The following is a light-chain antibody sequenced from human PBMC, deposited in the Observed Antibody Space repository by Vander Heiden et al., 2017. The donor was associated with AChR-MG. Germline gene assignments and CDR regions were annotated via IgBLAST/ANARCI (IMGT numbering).Light chain of an antibody. Sequence: LLTQPHSVSGFPGQTVAISCSRGSGSIAPRYVQWYQQRPGRGPTTVIYEDVKRPSGVSDRFSGAIDRSSNSASLTISGLEPEDEADYFCQSYVNNTGVFGGGTKLTVL. CDR1: SGSIAPRY. V-gene: IGLV6-57*03. CDR2: EDV. J-gene: IGLJ3*02. CDR3: QSYVNNTGV.